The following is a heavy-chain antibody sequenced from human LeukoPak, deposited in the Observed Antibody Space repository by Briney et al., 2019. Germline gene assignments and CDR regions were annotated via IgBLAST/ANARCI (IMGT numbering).Heavy chain of an antibody. V-gene: IGHV1-2*02. CDR1: EYSFTDYY. CDR2: INPNSGGT. D-gene: IGHD3-22*01. Sequence: ASVKVSCKASEYSFTDYYIHWVRQVPGQGLEWMGWINPNSGGTNSARKFQVRITLTRDTSISTAYMELSRLRSDDTAVYYCAAGPVYDYFEFWGQGTLVTVSS. J-gene: IGHJ4*02. CDR3: AAGPVYDYFEF.